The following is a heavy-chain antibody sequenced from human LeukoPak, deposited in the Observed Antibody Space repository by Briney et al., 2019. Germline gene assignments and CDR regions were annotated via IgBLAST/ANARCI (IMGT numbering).Heavy chain of an antibody. CDR2: INSDGINT. D-gene: IGHD6-19*01. Sequence: GGSLRLSCAASGFTFSNYWMHWVRQAPGKGPVWVSRINSDGINTSYADSVKGRFTISRDDAKNLVFLQMNSLRVEDTAVYYCARDGVAGGFDYWGQGILVTVSS. J-gene: IGHJ4*02. CDR1: GFTFSNYW. CDR3: ARDGVAGGFDY. V-gene: IGHV3-74*01.